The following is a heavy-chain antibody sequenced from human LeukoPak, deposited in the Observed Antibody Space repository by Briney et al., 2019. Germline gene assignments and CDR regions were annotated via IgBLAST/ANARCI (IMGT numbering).Heavy chain of an antibody. V-gene: IGHV3-23*01. Sequence: GGSLRLSCAASGFTFSSYAMSWVRQAPGKGLEWVSAISGSGGSTYYADSVKGRFTISRDNAKNSLYLQMNSLRAEDTAVYYCAREQSIAVAAYFQHWGQGTLVTVSS. CDR3: AREQSIAVAAYFQH. CDR2: ISGSGGST. D-gene: IGHD6-19*01. CDR1: GFTFSSYA. J-gene: IGHJ1*01.